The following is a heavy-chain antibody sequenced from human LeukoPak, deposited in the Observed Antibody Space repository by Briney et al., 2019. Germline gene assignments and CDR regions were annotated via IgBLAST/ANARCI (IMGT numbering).Heavy chain of an antibody. CDR1: GFTFDDYA. Sequence: PGGSLRLSCAASGFTFDDYAMRWVRQAPGKGLEWVSGISWNSGSIGYADSVKGRFTISRDNAKNSLYLQMNSLRAEDTALYYCAKALYYYDNSGGFDYWGQGTLVTVSS. CDR2: ISWNSGSI. D-gene: IGHD3-22*01. J-gene: IGHJ4*02. CDR3: AKALYYYDNSGGFDY. V-gene: IGHV3-9*01.